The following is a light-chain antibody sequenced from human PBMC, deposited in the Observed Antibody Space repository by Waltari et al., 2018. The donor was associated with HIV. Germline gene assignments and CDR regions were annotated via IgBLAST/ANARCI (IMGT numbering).Light chain of an antibody. CDR3: SSDTTSRTVV. CDR1: SSDVGGYNY. CDR2: DVT. V-gene: IGLV2-14*03. Sequence: QSALTQPASVSGSPGQSITISCTGTSSDVGGYNYVSWYQQHPGKAPKLMVYDVTNRPSGVSNRFSGSKSGNTAFLTISGLEAEDEADYSCSSDTTSRTVVFGGGTKLTVL. J-gene: IGLJ2*01.